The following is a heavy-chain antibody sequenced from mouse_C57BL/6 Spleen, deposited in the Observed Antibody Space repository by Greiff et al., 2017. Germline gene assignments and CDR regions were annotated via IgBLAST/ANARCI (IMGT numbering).Heavy chain of an antibody. CDR1: GFTFSDYG. J-gene: IGHJ4*01. V-gene: IGHV5-17*01. CDR3: ARRYTAYYSKGRYAMDY. CDR2: ISSGSSTI. Sequence: EVQLMESGGGLVKPGGSLKLSCAASGFTFSDYGMHWVRQAPEKGLEWVAYISSGSSTIYYAYTVKGRVTISRDTAKNTLFLQMTSLRSEDTAMYYCARRYTAYYSKGRYAMDYGGQGTSVTVSS. D-gene: IGHD2-5*01.